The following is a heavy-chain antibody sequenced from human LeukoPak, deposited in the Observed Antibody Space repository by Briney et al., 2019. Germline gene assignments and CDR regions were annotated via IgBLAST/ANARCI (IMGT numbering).Heavy chain of an antibody. J-gene: IGHJ5*02. Sequence: SGGSLRLSCAASGVIISSYAMSWVRQAPGKGLEWVSAINGRGDNTYYADFVKGRFTISRDNSKSTVYLQMNSLRTDDTAVYYCAKDRVSPGFNWFDPWGQGTLVTVSS. CDR3: AKDRVSPGFNWFDP. CDR2: INGRGDNT. D-gene: IGHD2/OR15-2a*01. V-gene: IGHV3-23*01. CDR1: GVIISSYA.